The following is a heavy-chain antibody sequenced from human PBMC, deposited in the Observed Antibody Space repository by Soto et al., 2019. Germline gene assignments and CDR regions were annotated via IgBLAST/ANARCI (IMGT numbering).Heavy chain of an antibody. D-gene: IGHD5-12*01. CDR1: GGSFSGYY. V-gene: IGHV4-34*01. CDR3: ARGEWLATIKPYFAY. J-gene: IGHJ4*02. Sequence: SETLSLTCAVYGGSFSGYYWSWIRQPPGKGLEWIGEINHSGSTNYNPSLKSRVTISVDTSKNQFSLKLSSVTAADTAVYYCARGEWLATIKPYFAYWGQGTLVTVSS. CDR2: INHSGST.